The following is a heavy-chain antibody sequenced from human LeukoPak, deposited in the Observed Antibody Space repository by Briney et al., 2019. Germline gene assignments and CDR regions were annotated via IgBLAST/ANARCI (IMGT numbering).Heavy chain of an antibody. J-gene: IGHJ4*02. CDR2: IYYSGST. Sequence: PSETLSLTCAVSGGSVSSHQWSWIRQPPGKGLEWIGYIYYSGSTNYNPSLKSRVTISVDTSKNQFSLKLSSVTAADTAVYYCARSVEMVVTANYYFDYWGQGTLVTVSS. CDR3: ARSVEMVVTANYYFDY. V-gene: IGHV4-59*02. D-gene: IGHD2-21*02. CDR1: GGSVSSHQ.